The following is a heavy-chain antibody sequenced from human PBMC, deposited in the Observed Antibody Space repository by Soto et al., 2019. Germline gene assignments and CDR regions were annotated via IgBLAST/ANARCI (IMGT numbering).Heavy chain of an antibody. V-gene: IGHV3-23*01. D-gene: IGHD6-13*01. CDR1: GFTFSSYA. J-gene: IGHJ4*02. Sequence: EVQLLESGGGLVQPGGSLRLSCAASGFTFSSYAMSWVRQAPGKGLEWVSAISGSGGSTYYADSVKGRFTISRDNSKNTLYLQMNGLRAEDTAVYYCAKDLRKGDSSSWYYFDYWGQGTLVTVSS. CDR3: AKDLRKGDSSSWYYFDY. CDR2: ISGSGGST.